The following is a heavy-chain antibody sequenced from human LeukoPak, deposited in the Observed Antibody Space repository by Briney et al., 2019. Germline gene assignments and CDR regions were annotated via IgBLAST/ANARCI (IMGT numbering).Heavy chain of an antibody. V-gene: IGHV4-34*01. CDR2: INHSGST. CDR1: GGSFSGYY. Sequence: PSETLSLTCAVYGGSFSGYYWNWVRQSPGKGLEWIGEINHSGSTNCNPSLKSRVIISVDTSKNQFSLKLPFVTAADTAVYYCARRLRRMSDNWFDPWGQGALVTVSS. D-gene: IGHD2-21*01. J-gene: IGHJ5*02. CDR3: ARRLRRMSDNWFDP.